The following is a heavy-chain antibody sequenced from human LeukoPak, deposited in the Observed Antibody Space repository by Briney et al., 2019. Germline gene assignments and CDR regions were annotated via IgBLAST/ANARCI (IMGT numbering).Heavy chain of an antibody. CDR3: AKNRGATWWDLVDY. CDR2: ISADNGNT. J-gene: IGHJ4*02. D-gene: IGHD1-26*01. Sequence: ASVKVSCKASGGTFSSYAISWVRQAPGQGLEWMGWISADNGNTIYAQKFQDRVTISIDTSTSTAYMELKSLRSDDTAVYYCAKNRGATWWDLVDYWGQGTLVTVSS. V-gene: IGHV1-18*01. CDR1: GGTFSSYA.